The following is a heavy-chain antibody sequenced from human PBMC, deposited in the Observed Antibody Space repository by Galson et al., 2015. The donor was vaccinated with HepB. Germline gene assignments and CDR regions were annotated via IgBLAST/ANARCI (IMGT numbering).Heavy chain of an antibody. CDR3: ARSVRFVSIRGANAFDI. V-gene: IGHV1-2*04. CDR2: INPNSGGT. D-gene: IGHD3-3*01. J-gene: IGHJ3*02. Sequence: SVKVSCKASGYTFTGYYMHWVRQAPGQGLEWMGWINPNSGGTNYAQKFQGWVTMTRDTSISTAYMELSRLRSDDTAVYYCARSVRFVSIRGANAFDIWGQGTMVTVSS. CDR1: GYTFTGYY.